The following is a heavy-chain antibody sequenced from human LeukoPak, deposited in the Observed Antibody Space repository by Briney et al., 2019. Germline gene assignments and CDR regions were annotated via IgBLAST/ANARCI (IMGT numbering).Heavy chain of an antibody. V-gene: IGHV1-8*01. J-gene: IGHJ6*02. CDR2: MNPNSGNT. D-gene: IGHD6-19*01. Sequence: ASVKVSCKASGYTFTSYDINWVRQATGQGLEWMGWMNPNSGNTGYAQKFQGRVTMTRNTSISTAYMELSSLSSEDTAVYYCARGLDSSGWYNYYYYYGMDVWGQGTTVTVSS. CDR3: ARGLDSSGWYNYYYYYGMDV. CDR1: GYTFTSYD.